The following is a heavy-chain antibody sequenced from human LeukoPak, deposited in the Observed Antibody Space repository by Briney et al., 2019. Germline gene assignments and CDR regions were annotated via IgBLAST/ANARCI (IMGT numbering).Heavy chain of an antibody. CDR3: ARGSSAGAGLRHDY. CDR1: GFTFSSYW. V-gene: IGHV3-7*01. CDR2: IKQDGSEE. J-gene: IGHJ4*02. D-gene: IGHD1-26*01. Sequence: GGSLRLSCAASGFTFSSYWMSWVRQAPGKGLEWVANIKQDGSEENFVDSVKGRFTISRDNAKKSLYLQMNSLRAEDTAVYYCARGSSAGAGLRHDYWGQGTLVTVSS.